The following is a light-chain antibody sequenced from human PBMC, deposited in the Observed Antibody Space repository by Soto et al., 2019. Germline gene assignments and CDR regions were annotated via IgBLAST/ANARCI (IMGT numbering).Light chain of an antibody. V-gene: IGKV3-20*01. Sequence: EIVLTQSPCTLSLAPGERATLSCRASQSVSSNYLAWYQQKPGQAPRLLIYGASIRATGIPDRFSGSGSATDFTLTISRLEPEDFAVYYCQQYGTSPPLTFGGGTKVEIK. CDR3: QQYGTSPPLT. J-gene: IGKJ4*01. CDR1: QSVSSNY. CDR2: GAS.